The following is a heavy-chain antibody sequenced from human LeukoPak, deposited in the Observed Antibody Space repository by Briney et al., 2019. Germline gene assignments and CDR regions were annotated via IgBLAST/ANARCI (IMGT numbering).Heavy chain of an antibody. D-gene: IGHD1-26*01. J-gene: IGHJ6*03. Sequence: PGRSLRLSCAPSGFTFSSYSINCVRQAPGKGLEWVSSIDGSSSYIYYADSVKGRFTISRDNAKHSLYLQIDSVRAKGTGVSYCGRDPLGLKIPMDVWGKGTTVTVSS. CDR1: GFTFSSYS. CDR3: GRDPLGLKIPMDV. V-gene: IGHV3-21*01. CDR2: IDGSSSYI.